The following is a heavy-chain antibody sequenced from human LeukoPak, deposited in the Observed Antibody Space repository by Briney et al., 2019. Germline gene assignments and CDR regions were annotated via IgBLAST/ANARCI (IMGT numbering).Heavy chain of an antibody. Sequence: HRASVKVSCKASGYSFTSYGISWVRQAPGQGLEWMGRITVHNAKTMYAQKFQGRFIMTTDTSTNTAYMELRSLTSDDTAVYYCARVRADYGDGGGYCGQGTLVTVSS. D-gene: IGHD4-17*01. V-gene: IGHV1-18*04. J-gene: IGHJ4*02. CDR1: GYSFTSYG. CDR2: ITVHNAKT. CDR3: ARVRADYGDGGGY.